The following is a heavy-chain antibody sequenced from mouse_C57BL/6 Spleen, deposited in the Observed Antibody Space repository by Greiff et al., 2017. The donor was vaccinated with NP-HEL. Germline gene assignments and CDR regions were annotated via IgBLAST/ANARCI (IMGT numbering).Heavy chain of an antibody. J-gene: IGHJ2*01. V-gene: IGHV1-53*01. Sequence: VQLQQPGTELVKPGASVKLSCKASGYTFTSYWMHWVKQRPGQGLEWIGNINPSNGGTNYNEKFKSKATLTVDQTSSTAYMQLSSLTSEDSAVYYCARFITTVVAHFDYWGQGTTLTVSS. CDR2: INPSNGGT. CDR3: ARFITTVVAHFDY. CDR1: GYTFTSYW. D-gene: IGHD1-1*01.